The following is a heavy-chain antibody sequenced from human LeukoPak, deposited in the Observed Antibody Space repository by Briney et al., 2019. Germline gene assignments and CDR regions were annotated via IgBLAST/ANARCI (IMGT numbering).Heavy chain of an antibody. CDR3: ARGPLLGYDTNDSGFDI. J-gene: IGHJ3*02. Sequence: ASVKVSCKASGYSXTSYYVHCVRQAPGQGLEWVGVINPSDGGTISAQKLQDRVALTRDTSTSTVYMEMSSLKSDDTAVYYCARGPLLGYDTNDSGFDIWGQGTLVTVSP. V-gene: IGHV1-46*04. CDR2: INPSDGGT. CDR1: GYSXTSYY. D-gene: IGHD3-22*01.